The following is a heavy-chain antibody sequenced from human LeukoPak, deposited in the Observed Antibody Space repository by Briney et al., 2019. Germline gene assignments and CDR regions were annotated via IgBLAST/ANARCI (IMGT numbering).Heavy chain of an antibody. CDR3: ARGTPRYSYGYGDY. Sequence: ASVKVSCKASGYTFTRYYMHWVRQAPGERLEGAGIINPSGGCKSYAQQFHGRVTRTQDMTTGTVYMEPSSLRSEDTAVYYCARGTPRYSYGYGDYWGQGTLVTVSS. CDR1: GYTFTRYY. CDR2: INPSGGCK. J-gene: IGHJ4*02. V-gene: IGHV1-46*01. D-gene: IGHD5-18*01.